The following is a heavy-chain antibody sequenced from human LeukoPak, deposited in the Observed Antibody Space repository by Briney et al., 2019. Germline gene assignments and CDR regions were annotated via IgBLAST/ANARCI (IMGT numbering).Heavy chain of an antibody. CDR2: IIPIFGTA. CDR1: GGTFSSYA. V-gene: IGHV1-69*05. D-gene: IGHD2-21*01. CDR3: ARGQRSYCGGDCYSTDAFDI. Sequence: SVKVSCKASGGTFSSYAISWVRQAPGQGLEWMGGIIPIFGTANYAQKFQGRVTITTDESTSTAHMELSSLRSEDTAVYYCARGQRSYCGGDCYSTDAFDIWGQGTMVTVSS. J-gene: IGHJ3*02.